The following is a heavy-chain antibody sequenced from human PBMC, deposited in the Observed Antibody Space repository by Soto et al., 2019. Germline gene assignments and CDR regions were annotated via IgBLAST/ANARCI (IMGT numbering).Heavy chain of an antibody. CDR3: VRERWITILGPGLGWQFDGMDV. J-gene: IGHJ6*02. D-gene: IGHD3-3*01. CDR2: ISTRRTTI. V-gene: IGHV3-48*02. Sequence: EVQLVESGGGLVQPGGYLRLSCAASGFTFSSYSMNWVRQAPGKGLEWVSYISTRRTTIYYADSVKGRFTISRDSAKKSLSLQMSSLRDEDTAVYYCVRERWITILGPGLGWQFDGMDVWGQGTTVTVSS. CDR1: GFTFSSYS.